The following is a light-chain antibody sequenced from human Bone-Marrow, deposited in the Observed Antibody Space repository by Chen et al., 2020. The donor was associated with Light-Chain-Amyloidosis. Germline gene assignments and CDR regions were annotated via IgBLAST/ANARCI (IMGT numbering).Light chain of an antibody. J-gene: IGKJ2*01. CDR1: PTLTSS. V-gene: IGKV1-5*03. CDR2: GPS. CDR3: KKYSDCSYT. Sequence: QLTQSPSALSASVGDRVSITCRASPTLTSSVAWYQQQPGEAPKMIMYGPSSLQSGVTPRFSGGGCVTEFTLTVRYRQPNEFATYYCKKYSDCSYTFDQGTKVEI.